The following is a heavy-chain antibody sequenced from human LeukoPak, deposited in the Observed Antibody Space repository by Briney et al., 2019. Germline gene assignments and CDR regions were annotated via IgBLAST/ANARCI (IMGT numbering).Heavy chain of an antibody. Sequence: ASVKVSCKASGYAFTSYGISWVRQAPGQGLEWMGWISAYNGNTNYAQKLQGRVTMTTDTSTSTAYMELSSLRSEDTAVYYCAREVHYDFWSGYYIPYYYYYMDVWGKGTTVTVSS. CDR1: GYAFTSYG. CDR3: AREVHYDFWSGYYIPYYYYYMDV. D-gene: IGHD3-3*01. CDR2: ISAYNGNT. V-gene: IGHV1-18*01. J-gene: IGHJ6*03.